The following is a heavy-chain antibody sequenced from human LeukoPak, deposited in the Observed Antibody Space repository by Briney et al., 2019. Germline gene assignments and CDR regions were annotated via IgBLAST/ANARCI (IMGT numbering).Heavy chain of an antibody. CDR2: FDPEDGET. D-gene: IGHD2-2*01. CDR3: AVSPGYCSSTSCPPSY. CDR1: GYTLTGLS. V-gene: IGHV1-24*01. Sequence: GASVKVSCKVSGYTLTGLSMHWVRQAPGKGLEWMGGFDPEDGETIYAQKFQGRVTMTEDTSTDTAYMELSSLRSEDTAVYYCAVSPGYCSSTSCPPSYWGQGTLVTVSS. J-gene: IGHJ4*02.